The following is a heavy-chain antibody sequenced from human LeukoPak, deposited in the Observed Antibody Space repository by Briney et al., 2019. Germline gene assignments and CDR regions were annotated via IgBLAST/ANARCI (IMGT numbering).Heavy chain of an antibody. CDR2: IFYTGTT. CDR1: GGSINSDSDY. Sequence: MASETLSLTCIVSGGSINSDSDYWSWIRQHPGKGLEWIGYIFYTGTTSYNPSLENRVTISLDTSKNQFSLEVKSVTAADTAVYFSARVTRGWLQYDHWGQGTLVTVSA. V-gene: IGHV4-31*03. J-gene: IGHJ5*02. D-gene: IGHD5-24*01. CDR3: ARVTRGWLQYDH.